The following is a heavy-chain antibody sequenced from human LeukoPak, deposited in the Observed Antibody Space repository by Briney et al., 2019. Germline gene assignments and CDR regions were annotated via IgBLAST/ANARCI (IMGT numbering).Heavy chain of an antibody. D-gene: IGHD3-3*01. J-gene: IGHJ6*02. Sequence: ASVKVSCKASGYTFTSYGISWVRQAPGQGLEWMGWISAYNGNINYAQRLQGRVTMTTDTSTSTAYMELRSLRSDDTAVYYCARDYTGGILRFLISDEYYNYYYGMDVWGQGTTVTVSS. CDR3: ARDYTGGILRFLISDEYYNYYYGMDV. CDR1: GYTFTSYG. V-gene: IGHV1-18*01. CDR2: ISAYNGNI.